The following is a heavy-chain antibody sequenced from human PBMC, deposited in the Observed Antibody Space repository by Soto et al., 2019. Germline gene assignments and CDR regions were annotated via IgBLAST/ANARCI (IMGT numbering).Heavy chain of an antibody. J-gene: IGHJ6*04. CDR3: AKDRHEGAAPDGYYYGMDV. D-gene: IGHD1-26*01. V-gene: IGHV3-30*18. CDR2: ISYDGSNK. CDR1: GFTFSSYG. Sequence: PGGSLRLSCAASGFTFSSYGMHWVRQAPGKGLEWVAVISYDGSNKYYADSVKGRFTISRDNSKNTLYLQMNSLRAEDTAVYYCAKDRHEGAAPDGYYYGMDVWREVTTVTASS.